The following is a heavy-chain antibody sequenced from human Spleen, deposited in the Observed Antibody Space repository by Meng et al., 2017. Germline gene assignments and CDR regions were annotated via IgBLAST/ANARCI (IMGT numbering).Heavy chain of an antibody. CDR3: ARAGFFYYGSSRAFDI. CDR1: GFTFSSYA. D-gene: IGHD3-22*01. J-gene: IGHJ3*02. V-gene: IGHV3-23*01. Sequence: GGSLRLSCAASGFTFSSYAMSWVRQAPGKGLEWVSAISGSGGSTYYADSVKGRFTISRDNAKNSLYLQMNSLRAEDTALYYCARAGFFYYGSSRAFDIWGQGTMVTVSS. CDR2: ISGSGGST.